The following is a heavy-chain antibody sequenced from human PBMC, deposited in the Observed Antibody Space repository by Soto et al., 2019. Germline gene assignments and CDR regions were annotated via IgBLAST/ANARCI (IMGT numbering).Heavy chain of an antibody. CDR1: GFTFDDYA. V-gene: IGHV3-9*01. J-gene: IGHJ6*02. Sequence: EVQLVESGGGLVQPGRSLRLSCAASGFTFDDYAMHWVRQAPGKGLEWVSGISWNSGSIGYADSVKGRFTISRDNAKNSLYLQMNSLRAEDTALYYCAKAAPHYCGMDVWGQGTTVTVSS. CDR3: AKAAPHYCGMDV. CDR2: ISWNSGSI.